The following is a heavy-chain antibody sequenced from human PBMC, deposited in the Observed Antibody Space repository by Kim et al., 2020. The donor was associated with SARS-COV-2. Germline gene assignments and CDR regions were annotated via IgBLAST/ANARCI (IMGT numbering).Heavy chain of an antibody. D-gene: IGHD1-26*01. J-gene: IGHJ4*02. CDR1: GFTFSSYG. CDR3: AKGSWELLLYGLWDY. Sequence: GGSLRLSCAASGFTFSSYGMHWVRQAPGKGLEWVAVISYDGSNKYYADSVKGRFTISRDNSKNTLYLQMNSLRAEDTAVYYCAKGSWELLLYGLWDYWGQGTLVTVSS. V-gene: IGHV3-30*18. CDR2: ISYDGSNK.